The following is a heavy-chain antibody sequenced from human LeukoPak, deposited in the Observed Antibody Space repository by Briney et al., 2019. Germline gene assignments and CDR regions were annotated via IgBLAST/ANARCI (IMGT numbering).Heavy chain of an antibody. Sequence: GGSLRLSCAASGFTFSSYAMSWVRQAPGKGLEWVSAISVTGGSTYYADSVKGRFTISRDNSRNTLYLQMNSLRAEDTAVYYCAKYRDSSGYYPGFFDYWGQGTLVTVSS. CDR2: ISVTGGST. CDR1: GFTFSSYA. D-gene: IGHD3-22*01. V-gene: IGHV3-23*01. J-gene: IGHJ4*02. CDR3: AKYRDSSGYYPGFFDY.